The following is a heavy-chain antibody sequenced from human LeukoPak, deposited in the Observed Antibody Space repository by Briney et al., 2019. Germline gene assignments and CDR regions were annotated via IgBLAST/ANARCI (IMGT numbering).Heavy chain of an antibody. CDR2: IYYSGST. J-gene: IGHJ4*02. V-gene: IGHV4-39*01. D-gene: IGHD3-10*01. CDR3: ARLGSTMVRGALFDY. CDR1: GGSISSSSYY. Sequence: SEILSLTCTVSGGSISSSSYYWGWIRQPPGKGLEWIGSIYYSGSTYYNPSLKSRVTISVDTSKNQFSLKLSSVTAADTAVYYCARLGSTMVRGALFDYWGQGTLVTVSS.